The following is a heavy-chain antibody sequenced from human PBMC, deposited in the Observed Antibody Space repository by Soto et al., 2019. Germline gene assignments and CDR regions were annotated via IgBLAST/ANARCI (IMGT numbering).Heavy chain of an antibody. CDR1: VGTFSSYA. D-gene: IGHD2-2*01. CDR3: ARSQGSSTSLEIYYYYYYGMDV. CDR2: IIPISDTT. J-gene: IGHJ6*02. Sequence: QVQLVQSGAEVKKPGSSVKVSCKASVGTFSSYAISWVRQAPGQGLEWMGGIIPISDTTNYAQKFQGSVTITADESTSTAYMELSSLRSEDTAVYYCARSQGSSTSLEIYYYYYYGMDVWGQGTTVTVSS. V-gene: IGHV1-69*01.